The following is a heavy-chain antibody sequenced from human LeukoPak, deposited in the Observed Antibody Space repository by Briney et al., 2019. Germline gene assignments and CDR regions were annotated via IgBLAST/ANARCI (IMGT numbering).Heavy chain of an antibody. Sequence: PSETLSLTCNFSTDSMTYIFWSWIRQPAGKGLEWIGRIYSSGSAHYSPSLKSRVTISVDTSKNQFSLNLSSVTAADTAVYYCARESMYDYGDGNYFFYYLDVWGQGTTVTVSS. D-gene: IGHD4-17*01. J-gene: IGHJ6*03. CDR3: ARESMYDYGDGNYFFYYLDV. CDR1: TDSMTYIF. CDR2: IYSSGSA. V-gene: IGHV4-4*07.